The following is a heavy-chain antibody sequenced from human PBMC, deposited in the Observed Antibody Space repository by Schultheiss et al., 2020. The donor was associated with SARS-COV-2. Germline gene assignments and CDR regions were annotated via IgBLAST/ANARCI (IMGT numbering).Heavy chain of an antibody. J-gene: IGHJ4*02. CDR2: IRQDGGEI. CDR3: ATHGNSWHYFDC. D-gene: IGHD6-13*01. V-gene: IGHV3-7*03. Sequence: GGSLRLSCAASGFTFSDYYMSWIRQAPGKGLEWVANIRQDGGEIYYVDSVKGRFTISRDNAKNSLFLQMNNLRVEDTAVYYCATHGNSWHYFDCWGQGTLVTVSS. CDR1: GFTFSDYY.